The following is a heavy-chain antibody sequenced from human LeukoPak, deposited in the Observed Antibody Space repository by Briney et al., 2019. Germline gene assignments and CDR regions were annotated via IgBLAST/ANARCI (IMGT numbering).Heavy chain of an antibody. CDR2: ISSSGSTI. V-gene: IGHV3-11*04. Sequence: GGSLRLSCAASGFTFSDYYMSWIRQAPGKGLEWVSYISSSGSTIYYADSVKGRFTISRDNAKNSLYLQMNSLRAEDTAVCYCARGNVLLWFGELRGIDYWGQGTLVTVSS. J-gene: IGHJ4*02. D-gene: IGHD3-10*01. CDR1: GFTFSDYY. CDR3: ARGNVLLWFGELRGIDY.